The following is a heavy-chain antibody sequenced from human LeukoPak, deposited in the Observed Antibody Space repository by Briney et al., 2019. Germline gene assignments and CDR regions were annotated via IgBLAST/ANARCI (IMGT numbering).Heavy chain of an antibody. J-gene: IGHJ6*02. D-gene: IGHD3-10*01. V-gene: IGHV4-59*01. Sequence: SETLSLTCTVSGGSISSYYWSWIRQPPGKGLEWIGYICYSGSTNYNPSLKSRVTISVDTSKNQFSLKLSSVTAADTAVYYCARDGVGVRGVDYYYGMDVWGQGTTVTVSS. CDR3: ARDGVGVRGVDYYYGMDV. CDR1: GGSISSYY. CDR2: ICYSGST.